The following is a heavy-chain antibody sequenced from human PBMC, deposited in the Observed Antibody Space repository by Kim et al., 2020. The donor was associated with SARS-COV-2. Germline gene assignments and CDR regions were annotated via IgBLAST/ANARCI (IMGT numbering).Heavy chain of an antibody. Sequence: GGSLRLSCEASGFIFSNYWMSWVRQAPGKGLEWVAIIKQDGSEIHYVDSVKGRFTISRDNAKNSLYLQMSSLRADDTAVYSCARGNRVVGDAFDIWGQGTMVTVSS. V-gene: IGHV3-7*04. J-gene: IGHJ3*02. CDR2: IKQDGSEI. D-gene: IGHD3-22*01. CDR3: ARGNRVVGDAFDI. CDR1: GFIFSNYW.